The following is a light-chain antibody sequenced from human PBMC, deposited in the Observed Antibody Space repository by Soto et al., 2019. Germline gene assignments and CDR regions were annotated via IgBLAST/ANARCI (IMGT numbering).Light chain of an antibody. CDR1: QSISSW. CDR2: DAS. J-gene: IGKJ5*01. V-gene: IGKV1-5*01. Sequence: DIQMTQSPSTLSASVGDRVTITCRASQSISSWLAWYQQKPGKAPKLLIYDASSLESGVPSRFSGSGSGTEFTLTIGGLQPDDFATYYCQQFNSYPITFGQGTRLENK. CDR3: QQFNSYPIT.